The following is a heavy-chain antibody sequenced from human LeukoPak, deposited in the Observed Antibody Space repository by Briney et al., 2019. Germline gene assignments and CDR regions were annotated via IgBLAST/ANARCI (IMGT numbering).Heavy chain of an antibody. CDR3: AREQSGTRGWYTVDY. V-gene: IGHV3-23*01. CDR2: IRPDGDRT. CDR1: VFTFSTYA. J-gene: IGHJ4*02. Sequence: GGSLRLSCAASVFTFSTYAITGVRQGPAKGLEWVSAIRPDGDRTYYANSVRGRFTISRDNSKDTVYLQINGLRVEDTAVYYCAREQSGTRGWYTVDYWGQGTLVTVSS. D-gene: IGHD6-19*01.